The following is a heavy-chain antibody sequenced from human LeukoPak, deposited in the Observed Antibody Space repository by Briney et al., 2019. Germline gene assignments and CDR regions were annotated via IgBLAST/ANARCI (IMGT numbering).Heavy chain of an antibody. V-gene: IGHV3-53*01. D-gene: IGHD3-10*01. CDR2: IYSGGTT. CDR1: GFTVGGNY. Sequence: GGSLRLSCAVSGFTVGGNYMSWVRQAPGKGLEWVSLIYSGGTTYYADSVKGRFTISRDNSKNTLYLQMNSLRAEDTAVYYCAKVAGYYGSGSYSANWGQGTLVTVSS. J-gene: IGHJ4*02. CDR3: AKVAGYYGSGSYSAN.